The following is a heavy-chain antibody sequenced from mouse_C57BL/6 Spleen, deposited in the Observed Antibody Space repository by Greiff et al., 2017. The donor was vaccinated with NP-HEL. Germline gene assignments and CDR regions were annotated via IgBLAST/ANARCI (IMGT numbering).Heavy chain of an antibody. Sequence: VQLQQSGAELVRPGASVKLSCTASGFNIKDDYMHWVKQRPEQGLEWIGWIDPENGDTEYASKFQGKATITADTPSNTAYLQLSSLTSEDTAVYYCTTDGSSSWYYFDVWGTGTTVTVSA. J-gene: IGHJ1*03. D-gene: IGHD1-1*01. CDR2: IDPENGDT. CDR1: GFNIKDDY. V-gene: IGHV14-4*01. CDR3: TTDGSSSWYYFDV.